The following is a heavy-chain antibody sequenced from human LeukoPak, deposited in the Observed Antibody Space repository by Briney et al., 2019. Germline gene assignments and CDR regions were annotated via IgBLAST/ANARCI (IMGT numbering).Heavy chain of an antibody. D-gene: IGHD1-7*01. CDR2: IIPIFGTA. CDR1: GGTFSSYA. Sequence: SVKVSCKASGGTFSSYAISWVRQAPGQGLEWMGRIIPIFGTANYAQRFQGRVTITTDESTSTAYMELSSLRSEDTAVYYCVLEGNWNYIARLGITGFDPWGQGTLVTVSS. CDR3: VLEGNWNYIARLGITGFDP. V-gene: IGHV1-69*05. J-gene: IGHJ5*02.